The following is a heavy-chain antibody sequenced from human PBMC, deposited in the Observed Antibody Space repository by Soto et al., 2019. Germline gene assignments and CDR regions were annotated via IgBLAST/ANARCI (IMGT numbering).Heavy chain of an antibody. CDR1: GGSIISGGYF. Sequence: QVQLQESGPGLVKPSQTLSLTCTVSGGSIISGGYFWSWIRQHPGKGLEWIGYIYYSGSTNYNPSLKSRVTISVDTSKSQFSLKLSSVTAADTAVYYCARGLTPGWGSSSLFDYWGQGTLVTVSS. V-gene: IGHV4-31*03. CDR2: IYYSGST. D-gene: IGHD6-6*01. CDR3: ARGLTPGWGSSSLFDY. J-gene: IGHJ4*02.